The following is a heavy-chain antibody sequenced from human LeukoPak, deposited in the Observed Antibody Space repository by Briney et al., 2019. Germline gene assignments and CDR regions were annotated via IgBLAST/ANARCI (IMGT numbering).Heavy chain of an antibody. V-gene: IGHV1-46*01. Sequence: ASVKVSCKASGYTFTSYYMHWVRQAPGQGLEWMGIINPSGGSTSYAQKFQGRVTMTRNTSISTAYMELSSLRSEDTAVYYCARGGEGYCSSTSCYYYYYGMDVWGQGTTVTVSS. CDR2: INPSGGST. J-gene: IGHJ6*02. CDR1: GYTFTSYY. D-gene: IGHD2-2*01. CDR3: ARGGEGYCSSTSCYYYYYGMDV.